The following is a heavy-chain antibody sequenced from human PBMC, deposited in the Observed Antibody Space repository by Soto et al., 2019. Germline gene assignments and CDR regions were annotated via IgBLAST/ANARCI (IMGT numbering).Heavy chain of an antibody. CDR3: ARAHDYGDYRAFDY. CDR1: GFTFDDYG. V-gene: IGHV3-20*01. Sequence: EVQLVESGGGVVRPGGSLRLSCAASGFTFDDYGMSWVRQAPGKGLEWVSGINWNGGSTGYADSVKGRFNISRDNAKNSLYLQMNSLRAEDTALYHCARAHDYGDYRAFDYWGQGTLVTVSS. J-gene: IGHJ4*02. CDR2: INWNGGST. D-gene: IGHD4-17*01.